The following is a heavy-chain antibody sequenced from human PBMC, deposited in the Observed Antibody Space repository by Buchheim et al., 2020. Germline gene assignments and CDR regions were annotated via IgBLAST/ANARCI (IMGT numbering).Heavy chain of an antibody. CDR3: AADNYYYIWGSYRHATDIDFDY. D-gene: IGHD3-16*02. V-gene: IGHV3-11*01. J-gene: IGHJ4*02. CDR2: ISSSGGTI. CDR1: GFTFSDYY. Sequence: QVQLVQSGGGLVKPGGSLRLSCAASGFTFSDYYMSWIRQAPGKGLEWVSYISSSGGTIYYADSVNGRFTISRAHDKHSLFLQMNSLRAEETAVYYCAADNYYYIWGSYRHATDIDFDYWGQGTL.